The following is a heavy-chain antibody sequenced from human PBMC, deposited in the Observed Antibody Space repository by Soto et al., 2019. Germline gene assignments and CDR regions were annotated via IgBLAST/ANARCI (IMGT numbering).Heavy chain of an antibody. J-gene: IGHJ6*02. CDR2: IDAGNGNT. CDR3: SGYSTVDYVWGSFRSYYYGMDV. Sequence: QVQLVQSGTEVRKPGASVKISCKASRYTFSSSAIHWVRQAPGQGLEWMGWIDAGNGNTDYSQKFQGRVTIIRDTSASTAYMELSSLGPEDTAVYYCSGYSTVDYVWGSFRSYYYGMDVWGQGTTVTVSS. CDR1: RYTFSSSA. V-gene: IGHV1-3*01. D-gene: IGHD3-16*02.